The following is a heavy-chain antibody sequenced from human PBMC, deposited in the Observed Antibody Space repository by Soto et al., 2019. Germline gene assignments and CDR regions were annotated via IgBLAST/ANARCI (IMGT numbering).Heavy chain of an antibody. Sequence: PSETLSLTCAVYGGSFSGYYWSWIRQPPGKGLEWIGEINHSGSTNYNPSLKSRVTISVDTSKNQFSLKLSSVTAADTAVYYCARGHILTGYWRYWGQGTLVTVSS. D-gene: IGHD3-9*01. CDR2: INHSGST. CDR1: GGSFSGYY. V-gene: IGHV4-34*01. CDR3: ARGHILTGYWRY. J-gene: IGHJ4*02.